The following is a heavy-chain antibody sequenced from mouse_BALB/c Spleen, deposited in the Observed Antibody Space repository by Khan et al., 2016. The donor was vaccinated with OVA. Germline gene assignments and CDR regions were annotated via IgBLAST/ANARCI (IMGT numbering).Heavy chain of an antibody. J-gene: IGHJ4*01. CDR3: ARSLVDYHAMDY. CDR2: ISTGGHYT. CDR1: GCTFSSYA. V-gene: IGHV5-9-3*01. D-gene: IGHD2-2*01. Sequence: EVQLVESGGGLVKPGGSLKLSCSASGCTFSSYAMSWVRQTPEKRLECVATISTGGHYTFYPASVKGRFTISRATAKNTLYLPMSSLRSEDTSSYDCARSLVDYHAMDYWGQGTSVTVAS.